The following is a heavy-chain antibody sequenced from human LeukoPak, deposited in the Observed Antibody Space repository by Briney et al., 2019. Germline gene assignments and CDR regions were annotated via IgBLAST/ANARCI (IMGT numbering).Heavy chain of an antibody. V-gene: IGHV3-13*01. CDR1: GFTFSSYA. D-gene: IGHD3-22*01. J-gene: IGHJ4*02. CDR2: IGTAGDT. Sequence: GASLRLSCAASGFTFSSYAMSWVRQATGKGLEWVSAIGTAGDTYYPGSVKGRFTISRENAKNSLYLQMNSLRAGDTAVYYCARGLGNYYDSSGYYYGPFDYWGQGTLVTVSS. CDR3: ARGLGNYYDSSGYYYGPFDY.